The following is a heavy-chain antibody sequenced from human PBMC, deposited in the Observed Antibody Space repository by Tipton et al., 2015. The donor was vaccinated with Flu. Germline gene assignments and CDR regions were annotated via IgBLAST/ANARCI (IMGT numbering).Heavy chain of an antibody. CDR1: GGSISSYY. J-gene: IGHJ4*02. V-gene: IGHV4-59*08. Sequence: TLSLTCTVSGGSISSYYWSWIRQPPGKGLEWIGYIYYSGSTNYNPSLKSRVTISVDTSKNQFSLKLSSVTAADTAVYYCARTALADGGLVWQFDYWGQGTLVTVSS. CDR2: IYYSGST. CDR3: ARTALADGGLVWQFDY. D-gene: IGHD3-16*01.